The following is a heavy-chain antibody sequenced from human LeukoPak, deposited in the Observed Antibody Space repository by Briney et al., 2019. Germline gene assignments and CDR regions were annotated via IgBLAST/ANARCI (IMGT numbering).Heavy chain of an antibody. D-gene: IGHD6-13*01. Sequence: SETLSLTCTVSGGSISRSTYYWDWIRQPPGEGLEWIGSLYYSGSTYYNPSLKTRVTISVDTSKNQFSLKLSSVTAADTAVYYCAGHGPRIAATGANFDYWGQGTLVTVSS. J-gene: IGHJ4*02. CDR3: AGHGPRIAATGANFDY. CDR2: LYYSGST. CDR1: GGSISRSTYY. V-gene: IGHV4-39*01.